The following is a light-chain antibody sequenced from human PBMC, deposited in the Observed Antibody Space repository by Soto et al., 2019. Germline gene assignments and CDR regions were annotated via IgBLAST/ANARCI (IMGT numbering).Light chain of an antibody. CDR2: DAS. Sequence: DIQITQSPSTLSPCLADRVTVTCRASQSISSWLAWYQQKPGKAPNLLIYDASSLESGVPSRFSGSGSGTEFTLTISSLQPHDFATYYCQQYNSFSLRFGQGTKVDIK. V-gene: IGKV1-5*01. CDR3: QQYNSFSLR. CDR1: QSISSW. J-gene: IGKJ1*01.